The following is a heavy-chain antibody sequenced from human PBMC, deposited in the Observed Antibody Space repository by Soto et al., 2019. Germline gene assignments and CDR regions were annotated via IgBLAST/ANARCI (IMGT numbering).Heavy chain of an antibody. CDR3: AREDVDIVATIDY. V-gene: IGHV3-48*01. CDR2: ISSSSSTI. J-gene: IGHJ4*02. D-gene: IGHD5-12*01. CDR1: GFTFSSYS. Sequence: EVQLVESGGGLVQPGGPLRLSCAASGFTFSSYSMNWVRQAPGKGLEWVSYISSSSSTIYYADSVKGRFTISRDNAKNSLYLQMNSLRAEDTAVYYCAREDVDIVATIDYWGQETLVTVSS.